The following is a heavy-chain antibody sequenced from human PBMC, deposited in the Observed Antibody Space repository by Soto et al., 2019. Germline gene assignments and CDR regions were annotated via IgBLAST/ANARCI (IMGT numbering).Heavy chain of an antibody. CDR2: ISGSGGST. Sequence: GGSLRLSCAASGFTFSSYAMSWVRQAPGKGLEWVSAISGSGGSTYYADSVKGRFTISRDNSKNTLYLQMNSLRAEDTAVYYCAKVTTYSGYDLFAFDIWGQGTMVTVSS. V-gene: IGHV3-23*01. J-gene: IGHJ3*02. CDR3: AKVTTYSGYDLFAFDI. D-gene: IGHD5-12*01. CDR1: GFTFSSYA.